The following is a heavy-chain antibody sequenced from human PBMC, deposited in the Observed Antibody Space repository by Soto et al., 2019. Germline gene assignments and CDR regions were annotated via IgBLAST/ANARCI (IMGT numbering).Heavy chain of an antibody. Sequence: SETLSLTCTVSGGSISSGGYYWSWIRQHPGKGLEWIGYIYYSGSTYYNPSLKSRVTISVDTSKNQFSLKLSSVTAADTAVYYCARTVRTVSVVVVAATFDYWGQGTLVTVSS. D-gene: IGHD2-15*01. CDR1: GGSISSGGYY. V-gene: IGHV4-31*03. CDR3: ARTVRTVSVVVVAATFDY. J-gene: IGHJ4*02. CDR2: IYYSGST.